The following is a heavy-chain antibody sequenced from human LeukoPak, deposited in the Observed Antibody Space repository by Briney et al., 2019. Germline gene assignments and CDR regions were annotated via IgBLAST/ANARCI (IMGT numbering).Heavy chain of an antibody. CDR1: GFTFDDYA. J-gene: IGHJ4*02. CDR2: ISWNSGSI. CDR3: AKAAVGVTTYNCVFDY. V-gene: IGHV3-9*01. D-gene: IGHD2-21*02. Sequence: PGGSLRLSCAASGFTFDDYAMHWVRQAPGKGLEWVSGISWNSGSIGYADSVKGRFTISRDNAKNSLYLQMNSLRAEDTALYYCAKAAVGVTTYNCVFDYWGQGTLVTVSS.